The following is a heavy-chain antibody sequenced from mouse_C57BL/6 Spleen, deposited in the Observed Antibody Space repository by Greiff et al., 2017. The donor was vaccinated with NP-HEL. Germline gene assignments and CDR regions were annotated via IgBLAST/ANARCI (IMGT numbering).Heavy chain of an antibody. CDR3: ARGRGLRPMDY. Sequence: VQLQQSGPELVKPGASVKISCKASGYTFTDYYMNWVKQSHGKSLEWIGDINPNNGGTSYNQKFKGKATLTVDKSSSTAYMELRSLTSEDSAVYYCARGRGLRPMDYWGQGTSVTVSS. CDR1: GYTFTDYY. V-gene: IGHV1-26*01. D-gene: IGHD2-4*01. CDR2: INPNNGGT. J-gene: IGHJ4*01.